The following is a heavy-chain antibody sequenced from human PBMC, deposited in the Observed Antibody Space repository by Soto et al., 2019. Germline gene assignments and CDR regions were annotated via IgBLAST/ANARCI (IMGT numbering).Heavy chain of an antibody. J-gene: IGHJ4*02. V-gene: IGHV3-30-3*01. Sequence: GGSLRLSCAASGFTFSSYAMHWVRQAPGKGLEWVAVISYDGSNKYYADSVKGRFTISRDNSKNTLYLQMNSLRAEDTAVYYCARDLDYWGQGTLVTVSS. CDR3: ARDLDY. CDR2: ISYDGSNK. CDR1: GFTFSSYA.